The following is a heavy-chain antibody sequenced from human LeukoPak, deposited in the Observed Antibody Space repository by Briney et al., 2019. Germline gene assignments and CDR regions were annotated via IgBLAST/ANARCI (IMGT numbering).Heavy chain of an antibody. V-gene: IGHV3-43*02. CDR3: ATEDGNYAHFDY. CDR2: ISGNGGAT. J-gene: IGHJ4*02. CDR1: GFTFDDYA. D-gene: IGHD4-17*01. Sequence: GGSLRLSCAASGFTFDDYAMHWVRQAPGKGLEWVSLISGNGGATYYADSVKGRFTISRDNAKNSLFLQMSGLRTEDTAVYYCATEDGNYAHFDYWGQGTLVTVSS.